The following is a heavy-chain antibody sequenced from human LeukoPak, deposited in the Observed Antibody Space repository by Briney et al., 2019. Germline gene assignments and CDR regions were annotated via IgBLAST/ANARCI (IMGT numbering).Heavy chain of an antibody. CDR1: GYTFTGYY. CDR2: INPNSGGT. D-gene: IGHD7-27*01. CDR3: ARLANWEKYYFDY. V-gene: IGHV1-2*02. J-gene: IGHJ4*02. Sequence: GASVKVPCKASGYTFTGYYMHWVRQAPGQGLEWMGWINPNSGGTNYAQKFQGRVTMTRDTSISTAYMELSRLRSDDTAVYYCARLANWEKYYFDYWGQGTLVTVSS.